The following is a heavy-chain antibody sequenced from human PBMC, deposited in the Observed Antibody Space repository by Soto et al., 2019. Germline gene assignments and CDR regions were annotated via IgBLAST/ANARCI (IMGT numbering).Heavy chain of an antibody. Sequence: QVQLQESGPGLVKPSGTLSLTCAVSGGSFTSNNWWTWVRQPPGQGLEWIGEIYRTGSTNSNPSLKRRVPISLDKSENQFSLKVTSLTAADTAVYYCASRDPGTSVDYWGQGTLVTVSS. CDR2: IYRTGST. CDR1: GGSFTSNNW. V-gene: IGHV4-4*02. J-gene: IGHJ4*02. CDR3: ASRDPGTSVDY. D-gene: IGHD1-7*01.